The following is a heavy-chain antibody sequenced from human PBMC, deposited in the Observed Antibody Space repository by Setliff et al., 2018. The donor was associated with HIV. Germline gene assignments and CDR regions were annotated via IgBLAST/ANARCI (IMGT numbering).Heavy chain of an antibody. CDR3: ARYSYGYVRDLRFDP. J-gene: IGHJ5*02. CDR1: GGSISSNNYF. Sequence: SETLSLTCTVSGGSISSNNYFWGWIRQPPEKGLEWIGSIYYSGSTYYNPSLKSRVTISIDTSRNQFSLKLTSVTAADTAMYYCARYSYGYVRDLRFDPWGQGTLVTSPQ. V-gene: IGHV4-39*01. D-gene: IGHD5-18*01. CDR2: IYYSGST.